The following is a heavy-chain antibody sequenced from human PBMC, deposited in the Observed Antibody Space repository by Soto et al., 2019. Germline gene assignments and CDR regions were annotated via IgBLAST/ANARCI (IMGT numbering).Heavy chain of an antibody. CDR2: ISTDNGNT. Sequence: ASVKVSCKASGYTFTNSGINWVRQAPGQGLEWMGWISTDNGNTNYAQHLQGRVSMTADTSTSTAYMDLNSLRADDTAVYYCADPVPAPTHYDYYDMDVWGQGTTVTVSS. CDR1: GYTFTNSG. J-gene: IGHJ6*02. D-gene: IGHD2-2*01. CDR3: ADPVPAPTHYDYYDMDV. V-gene: IGHV1-18*01.